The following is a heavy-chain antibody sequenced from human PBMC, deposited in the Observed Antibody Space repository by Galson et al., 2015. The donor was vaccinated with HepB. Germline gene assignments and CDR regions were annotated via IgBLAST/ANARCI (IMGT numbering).Heavy chain of an antibody. V-gene: IGHV3-33*01. CDR2: IWYHGRDQ. D-gene: IGHD3-22*01. CDR3: ARDGDTSGHYGIFGY. CDR1: GFTFSSYG. Sequence: SLRLSCAASGFTFSSYGIHWVRQAPGKGLEWVSVIWYHGRDQYYADSVTGRFTVSRDQSKNTVYLQMNSLRAEDTVLYFCARDGDTSGHYGIFGYGGQGGLVTVSS. J-gene: IGHJ4*02.